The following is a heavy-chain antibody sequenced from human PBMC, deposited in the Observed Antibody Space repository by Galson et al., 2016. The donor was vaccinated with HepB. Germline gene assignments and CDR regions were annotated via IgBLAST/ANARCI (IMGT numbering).Heavy chain of an antibody. J-gene: IGHJ2*01. CDR3: ARERQFHYDSSGYYTTSYWHSDL. CDR2: IYDSGST. V-gene: IGHV4-34*01. Sequence: LSLTCAVYGGSFSGYYWSWIRQPPGKGLEWIGEIYDSGSTNYNPSLRSRATISIDTSKSQFSLKLSSVTAADTAVYYCARERQFHYDSSGYYTTSYWHSDLWGRGTLVTVSS. CDR1: GGSFSGYY. D-gene: IGHD3-22*01.